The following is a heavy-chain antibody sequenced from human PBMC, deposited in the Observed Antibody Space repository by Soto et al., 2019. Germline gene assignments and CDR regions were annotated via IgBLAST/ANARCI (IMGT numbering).Heavy chain of an antibody. V-gene: IGHV4-59*01. Sequence: PSETLSLTCTVSGGSISSYYWSWIRQPPGKGLEWIGYIYYSGSTNYNPSPKSRVTISVDTSKNQFSLKLSSVTAADTAVYYCAREVVVVAATVYYYYGMDVWGQGTTVTVSS. CDR2: IYYSGST. D-gene: IGHD2-15*01. CDR3: AREVVVVAATVYYYYGMDV. J-gene: IGHJ6*02. CDR1: GGSISSYY.